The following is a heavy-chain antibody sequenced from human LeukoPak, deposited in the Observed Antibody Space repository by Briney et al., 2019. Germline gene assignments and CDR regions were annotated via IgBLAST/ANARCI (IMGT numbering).Heavy chain of an antibody. D-gene: IGHD2-15*01. V-gene: IGHV3-23*01. Sequence: GGSLRLSCAASGFTFTNYAMTWVRQVPGKGLEWVSHISGSGGSSYHVDSVKGRFTISRDNSKNTLYLQMNSLRAEDTAVYYCARDYCSGGSCYSSVGFDYWGQGTLVAVSS. CDR1: GFTFTNYA. J-gene: IGHJ4*02. CDR3: ARDYCSGGSCYSSVGFDY. CDR2: ISGSGGSS.